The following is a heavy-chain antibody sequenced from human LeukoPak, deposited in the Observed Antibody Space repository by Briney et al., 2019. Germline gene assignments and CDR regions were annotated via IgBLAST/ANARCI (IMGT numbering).Heavy chain of an antibody. CDR3: ARAPPEYYYDSSGPFDY. V-gene: IGHV3-21*01. J-gene: IGHJ4*02. CDR2: IRSSSSYI. Sequence: GGSLRLSCAASGFTFSSYSMNWVRQAPGKGLEWVSSIRSSSSYIYYADSVKGRFTISRDNAKNSLYLQMNSLRAEDTAVYYCARAPPEYYYDSSGPFDYWGQGTLVTVSS. CDR1: GFTFSSYS. D-gene: IGHD3-22*01.